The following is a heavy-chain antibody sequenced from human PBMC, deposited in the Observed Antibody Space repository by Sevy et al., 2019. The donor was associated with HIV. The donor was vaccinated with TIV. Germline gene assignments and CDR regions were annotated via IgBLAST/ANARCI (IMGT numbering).Heavy chain of an antibody. V-gene: IGHV3-53*04. Sequence: GGSLRLSCAASGFIVSNTYMAWVRQAPGKGLEWVSIIYSGGSTYYADSVKGRFTISRHISKNTLYLQLNSLRVEDTAVYYCARGGPYYYYYMDVWGKGTTVTVSS. CDR3: ARGGPYYYYYMDV. D-gene: IGHD3-16*01. CDR1: GFIVSNTY. CDR2: IYSGGST. J-gene: IGHJ6*03.